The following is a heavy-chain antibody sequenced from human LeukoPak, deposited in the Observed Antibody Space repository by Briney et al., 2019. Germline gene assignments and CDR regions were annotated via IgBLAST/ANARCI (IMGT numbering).Heavy chain of an antibody. V-gene: IGHV4-59*08. CDR2: IYYSGST. CDR1: GGSISSSY. J-gene: IGHJ5*02. CDR3: ARLGNIGGIDP. D-gene: IGHD3-16*01. Sequence: SQTLSLTCTVSGGSISSSYWNWIRQPPGKGLEWIGFIYYSGSTNYNPSLKSRVTISVDTSKNQFSLKLSSMTAADTAVYYCARLGNIGGIDPWGQGTLVTVSS.